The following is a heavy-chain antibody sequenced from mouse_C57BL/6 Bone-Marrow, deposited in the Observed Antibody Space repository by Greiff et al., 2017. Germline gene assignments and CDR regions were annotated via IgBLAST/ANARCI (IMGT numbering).Heavy chain of an antibody. D-gene: IGHD1-1*01. V-gene: IGHV1-64*01. CDR1: GYTFTSYW. CDR3: ARSFLITTVVATKDY. CDR2: IHPNSGST. J-gene: IGHJ2*01. Sequence: QVQLQQPGAELVKPGASVKLSCKASGYTFTSYWMHWVKQRPGQGLEWIGMIHPNSGSTNSNEKFKSKATLTVDKSPSTAYLQLSRLTSEDAAVYYCARSFLITTVVATKDYWGQGTTLTVSS.